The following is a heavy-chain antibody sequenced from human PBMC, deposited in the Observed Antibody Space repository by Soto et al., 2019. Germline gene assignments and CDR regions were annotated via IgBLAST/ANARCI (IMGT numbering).Heavy chain of an antibody. D-gene: IGHD1-1*01. V-gene: IGHV3-66*01. Sequence: EVQLVESGGGLVQPGGSLRLSCAVSGITVSSNYMGWVRQAPGKGLEWVSIIYSGSNTHYADSVKGRFTISRDSSKNTLYLQMNSLRAEDTAVFYCARGHWIAAYGAGAYFDYWGQRTQVTVSS. CDR3: ARGHWIAAYGAGAYFDY. J-gene: IGHJ4*02. CDR2: IYSGSNT. CDR1: GITVSSNY.